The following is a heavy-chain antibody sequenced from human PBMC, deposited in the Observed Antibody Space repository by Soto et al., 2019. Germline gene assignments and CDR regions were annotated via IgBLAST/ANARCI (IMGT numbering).Heavy chain of an antibody. Sequence: EVQLVEFGGGLIQPGGSLRLSCAASGFSFNNYDMHWVRQSTGKGLEWVSTIGTAGDPYYLDSVKGRFTISREDATNFLYLQMHSLRAEDTAVYYCARGADCRGGTCYSWYFDLWGRGTLVTVSS. V-gene: IGHV3-13*05. CDR3: ARGADCRGGTCYSWYFDL. J-gene: IGHJ2*01. CDR1: GFSFNNYD. D-gene: IGHD2-15*01. CDR2: IGTAGDP.